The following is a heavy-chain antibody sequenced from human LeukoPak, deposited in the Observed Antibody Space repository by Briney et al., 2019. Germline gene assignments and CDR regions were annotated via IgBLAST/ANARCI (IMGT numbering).Heavy chain of an antibody. CDR2: ISGNGGST. V-gene: IGHV3-23*01. Sequence: GGSLRLSCVASGITFSSYAMSWVRQAPGKGLEWVSGISGNGGSTYYADSVKGRSTISRDNSKNTLYLQMNSLRAEDTALYYCARNQRSVTQGWGALDIWGQGTAVIVSS. J-gene: IGHJ3*02. D-gene: IGHD2-21*02. CDR3: ARNQRSVTQGWGALDI. CDR1: GITFSSYA.